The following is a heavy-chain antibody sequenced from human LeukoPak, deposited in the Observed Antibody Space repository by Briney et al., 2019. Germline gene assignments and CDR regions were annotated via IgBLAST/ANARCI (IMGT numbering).Heavy chain of an antibody. D-gene: IGHD3-22*01. Sequence: TGGFLRLSCAASGFTFSSYAMSWVRQAPGKGLEWVSAISGSGGSTYYADSVKGRFTISRDNSKNTLYLQMNSLRAEDTAVYYCAKGDYYDSSGYYYDYFDYWGQGTLVTVSS. V-gene: IGHV3-23*01. CDR3: AKGDYYDSSGYYYDYFDY. CDR1: GFTFSSYA. J-gene: IGHJ4*02. CDR2: ISGSGGST.